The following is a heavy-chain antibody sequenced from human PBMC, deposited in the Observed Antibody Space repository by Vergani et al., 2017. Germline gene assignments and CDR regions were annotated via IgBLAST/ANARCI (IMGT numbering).Heavy chain of an antibody. V-gene: IGHV3-33*01. CDR3: ARDVSGSYDY. J-gene: IGHJ4*02. Sequence: QVQLVESGGGVVQPGRFLRLSCAASGFTFSSYGMYWVRQAPGKGLEWVAVIWYDGSNKYYADSVKGRFTISRDNSKNTLYLQMNSLRAEDTAVYYCARDVSGSYDYWGQGTLVTVSS. CDR2: IWYDGSNK. CDR1: GFTFSSYG. D-gene: IGHD1-26*01.